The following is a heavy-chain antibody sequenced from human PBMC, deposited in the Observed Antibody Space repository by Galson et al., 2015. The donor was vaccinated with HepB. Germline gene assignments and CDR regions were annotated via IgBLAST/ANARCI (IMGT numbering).Heavy chain of an antibody. CDR1: GFTFSSYS. CDR3: ARDRGYSPLADAFDI. V-gene: IGHV3-21*01. J-gene: IGHJ3*02. CDR2: ISSSSSYI. D-gene: IGHD2-15*01. Sequence: SLRLSCAASGFTFSSYSMNWVRQAPGTGLEWVSSISSSSSYIYYADSVKGRFTISRDNAKNSLYLQMNSLRAEDTAVYYCARDRGYSPLADAFDIWGQGTMVTVSS.